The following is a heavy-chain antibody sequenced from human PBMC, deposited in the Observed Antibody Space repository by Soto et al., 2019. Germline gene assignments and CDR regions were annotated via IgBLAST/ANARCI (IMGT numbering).Heavy chain of an antibody. V-gene: IGHV4-31*03. Sequence: SETLCLTCTVSGGSISSGGYYWSWIRQHPGKGLEWIGYNYYSGITYYNPSLKSRVTISLDTSKNQFSLKLSSVTAADTAVYYCARDSPRITMVRGVLPPYGMDVWGQGTTVTVS. CDR3: ARDSPRITMVRGVLPPYGMDV. J-gene: IGHJ6*02. D-gene: IGHD3-10*01. CDR2: NYYSGIT. CDR1: GGSISSGGYY.